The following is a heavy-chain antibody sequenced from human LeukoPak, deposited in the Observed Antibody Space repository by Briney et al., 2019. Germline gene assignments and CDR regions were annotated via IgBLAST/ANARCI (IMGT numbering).Heavy chain of an antibody. D-gene: IGHD3-3*02. J-gene: IGHJ4*02. CDR3: ASISSGR. Sequence: PSETLSLTCAVYGGSFSSYYWSWTRQPPGKGLEWIGEINHSGSTNYNPSLKSRVTISVDTSKNQFSLKLSSVTAADTAVYYCASISSGRWGQGTLVTVSS. V-gene: IGHV4-34*01. CDR1: GGSFSSYY. CDR2: INHSGST.